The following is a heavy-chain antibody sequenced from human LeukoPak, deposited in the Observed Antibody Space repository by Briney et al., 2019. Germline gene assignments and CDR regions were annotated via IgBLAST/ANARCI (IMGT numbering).Heavy chain of an antibody. D-gene: IGHD1-1*01. CDR3: ARPPNEGYSDY. CDR1: GGSISSSSYY. Sequence: SETLSLTCTVSGGSISSSSYYWGWIRQPPGKGLEWIGSIYYSGSTYYNPSLKSRVTISVDTSKNQFSLKLSSVTAADTAVYYCARPPNEGYSDYWGQGTLVTVSS. CDR2: IYYSGST. V-gene: IGHV4-39*01. J-gene: IGHJ4*02.